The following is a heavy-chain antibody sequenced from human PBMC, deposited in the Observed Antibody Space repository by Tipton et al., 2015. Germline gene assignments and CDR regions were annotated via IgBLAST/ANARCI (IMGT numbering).Heavy chain of an antibody. V-gene: IGHV4-30-4*01. CDR1: VGSFTTGEYY. J-gene: IGHJ4*02. Sequence: TLSLTCTVSVGSFTTGEYYWSWIRQPPGKGLEWIGHISYNGTTCCNPSLKSRLTTSIDTSKNQFSLNLTAVTAADTAMYYCARGAGNSSTWDFDYWGQGSLVTVSS. CDR3: ARGAGNSSTWDFDY. CDR2: ISYNGTT. D-gene: IGHD6-13*01.